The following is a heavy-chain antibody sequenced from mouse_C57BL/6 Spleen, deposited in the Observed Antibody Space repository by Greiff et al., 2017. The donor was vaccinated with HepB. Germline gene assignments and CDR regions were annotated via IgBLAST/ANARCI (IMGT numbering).Heavy chain of an antibody. D-gene: IGHD4-1*01. J-gene: IGHJ3*01. Sequence: EVKLMESGGGLVKPGGSLKLSCAASGFTFSSYAMSWVRQTPEKRLEWVATISDGGSYTYYPDNVKGRFTISRDNAKNNLYLQMSHLKSEDTAMYYCARRELVAYWGQVTLVTVSA. CDR3: ARRELVAY. CDR1: GFTFSSYA. CDR2: ISDGGSYT. V-gene: IGHV5-4*03.